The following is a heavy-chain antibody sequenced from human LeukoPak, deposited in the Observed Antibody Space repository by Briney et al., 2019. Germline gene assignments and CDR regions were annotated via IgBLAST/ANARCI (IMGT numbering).Heavy chain of an antibody. CDR2: ISAYNGNT. CDR3: ASVPDVGGSGSPHNWFDP. V-gene: IGHV1-18*01. D-gene: IGHD3-10*01. CDR1: GYTFTSYG. Sequence: ASVKVSCKASGYTFTSYGISWVRQAPGQGLEWMGWISAYNGNTNYAQKLQGRVTMTTDTSTSTAYMELRSLRSDDTAVYYCASVPDVGGSGSPHNWFDPWGQGTLVTVSS. J-gene: IGHJ5*02.